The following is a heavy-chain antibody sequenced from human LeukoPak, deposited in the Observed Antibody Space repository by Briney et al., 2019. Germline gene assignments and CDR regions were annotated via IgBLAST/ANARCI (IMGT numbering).Heavy chain of an antibody. Sequence: SETLSLTCAVYGGSFSGYYWSWIRQPPGKGLEWIGGINHSGSTNYNPSLKSRVTVSVDTSKNQFSLKLSSVTAADTAVYYCARASWVSSWYGENFDYWGQGTLVTVSS. CDR2: INHSGST. V-gene: IGHV4-34*01. CDR1: GGSFSGYY. D-gene: IGHD6-13*01. J-gene: IGHJ4*02. CDR3: ARASWVSSWYGENFDY.